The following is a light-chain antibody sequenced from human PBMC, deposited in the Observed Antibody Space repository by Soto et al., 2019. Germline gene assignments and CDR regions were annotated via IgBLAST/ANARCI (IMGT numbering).Light chain of an antibody. CDR2: SNN. Sequence: QSVLTQXPSASGTPGQKVTISCTGGSSNIGSNAGNWYQQLPGTAPKLLIYSNNQRPSGVPDRFSGSKSGTSASLAISGLRSEDEADYYCVSWDDSLSGLVFGTGTKVTVL. V-gene: IGLV1-47*02. CDR3: VSWDDSLSGLV. CDR1: SSNIGSNA. J-gene: IGLJ1*01.